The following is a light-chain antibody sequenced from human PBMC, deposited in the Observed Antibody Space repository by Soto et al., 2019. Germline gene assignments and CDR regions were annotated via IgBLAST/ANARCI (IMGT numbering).Light chain of an antibody. CDR1: RDIADY. CDR3: QNYNSAPWT. Sequence: DIQMTQSPSSLSASVGDRVTITCRASRDIADYLAWYHQKPGQVPKLLIYAASALQSGVPSRFTASGSGTDFTLTITGLQPEDFATHFCQNYNSAPWTFGQGTKVEF. J-gene: IGKJ1*01. CDR2: AAS. V-gene: IGKV1-27*01.